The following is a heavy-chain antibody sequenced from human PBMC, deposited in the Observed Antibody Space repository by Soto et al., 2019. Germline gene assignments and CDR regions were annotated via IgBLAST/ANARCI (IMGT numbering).Heavy chain of an antibody. CDR2: VSHDGRKT. J-gene: IGHJ6*02. CDR3: ARDLRQGASGATVYGMDV. V-gene: IGHV3-30*03. D-gene: IGHD3-16*01. Sequence: QVQLVESGGGEVQPGTSLRLSCIASGFIFSNNGMHWVRQAPGKGLEWGALVSHDGRKTFYAESVKGRLTIYRDNSKNTVYLHMNNLRPEDTAVYRCARDLRQGASGATVYGMDVWGQGTTVTVSS. CDR1: GFIFSNNG.